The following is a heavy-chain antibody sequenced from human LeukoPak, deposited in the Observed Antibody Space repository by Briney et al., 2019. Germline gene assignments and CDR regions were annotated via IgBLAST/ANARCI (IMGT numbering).Heavy chain of an antibody. V-gene: IGHV4-39*02. CDR2: IYYSGST. D-gene: IGHD3-9*01. Sequence: MTSETLSLTCTFSGGSITGSSYYWGWIRQSPGKGLEWIGNIYYSGSTYYNSSLKSRVTISIDTSKNHFSLMLTSATASDTAVYFCTRGSYDVLTGRSTLGEYWGQGTLVAVSS. J-gene: IGHJ4*02. CDR1: GGSITGSSYY. CDR3: TRGSYDVLTGRSTLGEY.